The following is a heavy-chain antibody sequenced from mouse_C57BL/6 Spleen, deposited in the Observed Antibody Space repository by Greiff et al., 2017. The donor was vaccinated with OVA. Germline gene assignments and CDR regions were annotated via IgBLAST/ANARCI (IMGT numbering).Heavy chain of an antibody. CDR3: ARGLYYGSSYWYFDV. V-gene: IGHV1-64*01. J-gene: IGHJ1*03. Sequence: LQESGAELVKPGASVKLSCKASGYTFTSYWMHWVKQRPGQGLEWIGMIHPNSGSTNYNEKFKSKATLTVDKSSSTAYMQLSSLTSEDSAVYYCARGLYYGSSYWYFDVWGTGTTVTVSS. CDR2: IHPNSGST. CDR1: GYTFTSYW. D-gene: IGHD1-1*01.